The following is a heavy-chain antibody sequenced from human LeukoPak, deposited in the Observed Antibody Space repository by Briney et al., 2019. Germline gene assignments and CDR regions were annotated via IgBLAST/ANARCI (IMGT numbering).Heavy chain of an antibody. CDR2: ISYDGSNK. CDR3: ARDKMERIQLWPTYDYYYYGMDV. Sequence: GGSLRLSCAASGFTFSSYAMHWVRQAPGKGLEWVAVISYDGSNKYYADSVKGRFTISRDNSKNTLCLQMNSLRAEDTAVYYCARDKMERIQLWPTYDYYYYGMDVWGQGTTVTVPS. J-gene: IGHJ6*02. D-gene: IGHD5-18*01. V-gene: IGHV3-30-3*01. CDR1: GFTFSSYA.